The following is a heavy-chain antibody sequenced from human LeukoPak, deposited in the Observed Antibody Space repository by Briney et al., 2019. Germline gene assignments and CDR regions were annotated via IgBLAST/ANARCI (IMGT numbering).Heavy chain of an antibody. CDR2: ISYDGSNK. CDR1: GFTFSSYA. V-gene: IGHV3-30-3*01. CDR3: ARDWALAFDY. D-gene: IGHD3-16*01. J-gene: IGHJ4*02. Sequence: GGSLRLSCAASGFTFSSYAMHWVRQAPGKGLEWVAVISYDGSNKYYADSVKGRFTISRDNAKNSLYLQMNSLRGEDAAVYYCARDWALAFDYWGQGTLVTVSS.